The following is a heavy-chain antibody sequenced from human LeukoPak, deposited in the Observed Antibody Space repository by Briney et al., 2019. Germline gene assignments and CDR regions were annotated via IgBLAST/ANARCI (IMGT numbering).Heavy chain of an antibody. CDR2: IYPGDSDT. V-gene: IGHV5-51*01. J-gene: IGHJ3*02. CDR3: ATDSSGWGPFDI. CDR1: GYSFTSYW. Sequence: LXXSCKXSGYSFTSYWIGWGRQMPGKGLEWMGIIYPGDSDTRYSPFFQGQVTISADKSISTAYLQWSSLKASDTAMYYCATDSSGWGPFDIWGQGTMVTVSS. D-gene: IGHD6-19*01.